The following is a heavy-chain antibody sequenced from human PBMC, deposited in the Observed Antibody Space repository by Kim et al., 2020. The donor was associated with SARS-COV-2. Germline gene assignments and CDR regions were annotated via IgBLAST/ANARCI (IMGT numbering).Heavy chain of an antibody. CDR1: GGSFSGYY. D-gene: IGHD6-6*01. Sequence: SETLSLTCAVYGGSFSGYYWSWIRQPPGKGLEWIGEINHSGSTNYNPSLKSRVTISVDTSKNQFSLKLSSVTAADTAVYYCARRLYSSSSGALAFKFDYWGQGTLVTVSS. CDR2: INHSGST. V-gene: IGHV4-34*01. J-gene: IGHJ4*02. CDR3: ARRLYSSSSGALAFKFDY.